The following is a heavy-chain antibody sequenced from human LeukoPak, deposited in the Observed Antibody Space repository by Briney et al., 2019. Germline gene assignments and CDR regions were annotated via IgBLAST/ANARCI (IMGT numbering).Heavy chain of an antibody. CDR3: ARDPRSYYDSTIAFDY. J-gene: IGHJ4*02. CDR1: GYTSTSYG. Sequence: GASVKVSCKASGYTSTSYGISWVRQAPGQGLEWMGWISAYNGNTNYAQKLQGRVTMTTDTSTSTAYMELRSLRSDDAAVYYCARDPRSYYDSTIAFDYWGQGTLVTVSS. V-gene: IGHV1-18*01. D-gene: IGHD3-22*01. CDR2: ISAYNGNT.